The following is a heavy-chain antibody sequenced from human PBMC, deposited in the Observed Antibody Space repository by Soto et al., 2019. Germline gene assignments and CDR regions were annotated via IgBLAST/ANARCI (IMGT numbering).Heavy chain of an antibody. CDR2: ISGYNGNT. Sequence: QVQLVQSRGEVKKPGASVKVSCKTSGYSFTTYGISWVRQAPGQGLEWMGWISGYNGNTNYAQKLQGRVTMTTDTSMSTAYMELRSLRSDDTAVYYCAREGPAPYYYYGMDVWGQGSTVTVSS. J-gene: IGHJ6*02. CDR1: GYSFTTYG. CDR3: AREGPAPYYYYGMDV. V-gene: IGHV1-18*01.